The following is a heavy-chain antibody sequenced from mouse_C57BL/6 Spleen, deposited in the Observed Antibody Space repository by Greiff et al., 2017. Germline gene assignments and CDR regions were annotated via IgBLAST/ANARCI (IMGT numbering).Heavy chain of an antibody. CDR1: GFSLTSYG. D-gene: IGHD1-1*01. Sequence: QVQLKQSGPGLVQPSQSLSITCTVSGFSLTSYGVHWVRQSPGKGLEWLGVIWSGGSTDYNAAFISRLSISKDNSKSQVFFKMNSLQADDTAIYYCARNGLLRYYFDYWGQGTTLTVSS. V-gene: IGHV2-2*01. J-gene: IGHJ2*01. CDR3: ARNGLLRYYFDY. CDR2: IWSGGST.